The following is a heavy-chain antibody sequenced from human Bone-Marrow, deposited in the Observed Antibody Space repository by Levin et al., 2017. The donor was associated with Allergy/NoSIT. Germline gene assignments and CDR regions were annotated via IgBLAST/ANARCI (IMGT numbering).Heavy chain of an antibody. V-gene: IGHV3-23*01. J-gene: IGHJ1*01. CDR3: AKDEVGCSSIRCYRYTLH. D-gene: IGHD2-2*01. CDR2: ISESGRDT. CDR1: GFTFKSDA. Sequence: PGGSLRLSCGGSGFTFKSDAMSWVRQAPGKGLEWVSGISESGRDTYYADSVKGRFTISRDNSKNTLFLQMDSLRAEDTAVYYCAKDEVGCSSIRCYRYTLHWGQGTLVTVSS.